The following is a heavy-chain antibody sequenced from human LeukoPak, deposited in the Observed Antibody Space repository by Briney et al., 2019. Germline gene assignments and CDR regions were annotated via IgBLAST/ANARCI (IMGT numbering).Heavy chain of an antibody. Sequence: SETLSLTCTVSGGSISSYYWSGIRQPPGKGLEWTGYIYYSGSTNYNPSLKSRVTISVDTSKNQFSLKLSSVTAADTAVYYCARVGTYGSGSYLSWLDYWGQGTLVTVSS. CDR2: IYYSGST. CDR1: GGSISSYY. CDR3: ARVGTYGSGSYLSWLDY. V-gene: IGHV4-59*01. J-gene: IGHJ4*02. D-gene: IGHD3-10*01.